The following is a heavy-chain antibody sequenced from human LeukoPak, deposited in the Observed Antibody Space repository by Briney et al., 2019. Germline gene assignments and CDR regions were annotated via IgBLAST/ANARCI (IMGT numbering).Heavy chain of an antibody. CDR1: GYTFSGYY. Sequence: EASVKVSCKASGYTFSGYYMHWLRQAPGQGLEWIGWINPNGGVTNYAQKFQGRVTMTRDTSISTAYMELSRLRSDDTAVYYCARDGGDGYNFYYWGQGTLVTVSS. CDR2: INPNGGVT. D-gene: IGHD5-24*01. J-gene: IGHJ4*02. CDR3: ARDGGDGYNFYY. V-gene: IGHV1-2*02.